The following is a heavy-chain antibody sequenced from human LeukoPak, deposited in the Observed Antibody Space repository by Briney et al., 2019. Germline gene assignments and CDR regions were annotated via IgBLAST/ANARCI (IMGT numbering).Heavy chain of an antibody. CDR2: ISSSGSTI. CDR3: ARHGSGSYSYYYYYYYMDV. CDR1: GFTFSSYE. J-gene: IGHJ6*03. V-gene: IGHV3-48*03. D-gene: IGHD3-10*01. Sequence: GGSLRLSCAASGFTFSSYEMNWVRQAPGKGLEWVSYISSSGSTIYYADSVKGRFTISRDNAKNSLYLQMNSLRAEDTAVYYCARHGSGSYSYYYYYYYMDVWGKGTTVTVSS.